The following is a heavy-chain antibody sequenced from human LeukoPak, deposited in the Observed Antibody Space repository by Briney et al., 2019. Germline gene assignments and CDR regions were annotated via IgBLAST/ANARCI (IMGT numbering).Heavy chain of an antibody. Sequence: GGSLRLSCAASGFTFSSYSMNWVRQAPGEGLEWVSSISSSSSYIYYEDSVKGRFTISRDNAKNSLYLQMNSLRAEDTAVYYCARDRAVAGIDYWGQGTLVTVSS. CDR1: GFTFSSYS. J-gene: IGHJ4*02. D-gene: IGHD6-19*01. CDR2: ISSSSSYI. CDR3: ARDRAVAGIDY. V-gene: IGHV3-21*01.